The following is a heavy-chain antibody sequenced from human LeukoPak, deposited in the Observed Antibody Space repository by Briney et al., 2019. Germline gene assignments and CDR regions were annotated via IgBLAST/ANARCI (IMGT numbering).Heavy chain of an antibody. J-gene: IGHJ4*02. Sequence: PGGSLRLSCAASGFTFHDYAMRWVRQAPGKGLEWASGLSWNGGNIGYAESVRGRFTISRDNAGNSLYLQMNSLRPEDTALYYCAKALGSTVTTRTYFDYWGQGTLVTVSS. V-gene: IGHV3-9*01. CDR2: LSWNGGNI. D-gene: IGHD4-17*01. CDR3: AKALGSTVTTRTYFDY. CDR1: GFTFHDYA.